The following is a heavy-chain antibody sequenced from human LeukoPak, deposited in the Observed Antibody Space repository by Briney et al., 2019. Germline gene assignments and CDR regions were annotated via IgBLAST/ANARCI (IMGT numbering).Heavy chain of an antibody. V-gene: IGHV3-30-3*01. CDR3: AKDLGGPPDY. J-gene: IGHJ4*02. CDR2: ISYDGSNK. D-gene: IGHD6-25*01. CDR1: GFTFSSYA. Sequence: GGSLRLSCAASGFTFSSYAMHWVRQAPGKGLEWVAVISYDGSNKYYADSVKGRFTISRDNSKNTLYLQMNSLRAEDTAVYYCAKDLGGPPDYWGQGALVTVSS.